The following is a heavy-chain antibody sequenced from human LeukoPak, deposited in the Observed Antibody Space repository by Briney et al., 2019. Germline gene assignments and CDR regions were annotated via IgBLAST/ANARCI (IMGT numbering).Heavy chain of an antibody. CDR1: GFTFSSYW. J-gene: IGHJ4*02. V-gene: IGHV3-7*01. CDR2: IKQDGSEK. D-gene: IGHD3-10*01. CDR3: ARDNWITMAPFDY. Sequence: GGSLRLSCAASGFTFSSYWMSWVRQAPGKGLEWVANIKQDGSEKYYVDSVKGRFTISRDNAKNSLYLQMNSLRAEDTAVYYCARDNWITMAPFDYWGQGTLVTVSS.